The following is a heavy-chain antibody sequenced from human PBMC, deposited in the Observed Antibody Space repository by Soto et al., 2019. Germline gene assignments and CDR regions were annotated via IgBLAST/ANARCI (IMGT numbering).Heavy chain of an antibody. CDR3: ARVSALGYCSGGSCYTDASTFDY. V-gene: IGHV1-8*01. D-gene: IGHD2-15*01. CDR2: MNPNSGNT. Sequence: ASVKVSCKASGYTFTSYDINWVRQATGQGLEWMGWMNPNSGNTGYAQKLQGRVTMTTDTSTSTAYMELRSLRSDDTAVYYYARVSALGYCSGGSCYTDASTFDYWGQGTLVTVSS. J-gene: IGHJ4*02. CDR1: GYTFTSYD.